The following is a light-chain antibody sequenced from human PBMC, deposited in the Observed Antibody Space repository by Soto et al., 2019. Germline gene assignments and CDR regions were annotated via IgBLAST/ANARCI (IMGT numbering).Light chain of an antibody. CDR3: QQRINWPLT. Sequence: EIVLTQSPATLSLSPGERATLSCRASQSVSSFLAWYQQKPGQAPRLLIYDASNRAPGIPTRFSGSGSGTDFPLTISSLEPEDFAVYYCQQRINWPLTFGGGTKVEIK. CDR2: DAS. V-gene: IGKV3-11*01. J-gene: IGKJ4*01. CDR1: QSVSSF.